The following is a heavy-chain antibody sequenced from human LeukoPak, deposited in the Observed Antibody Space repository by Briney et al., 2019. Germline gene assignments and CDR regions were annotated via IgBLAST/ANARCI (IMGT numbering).Heavy chain of an antibody. CDR3: ARGGSSGGYYYYYMDV. V-gene: IGHV1-8*01. Sequence: ASVKVSCKASGYTFTSYDINWVRQATEQGLEWMGWMNPNSGNTGYAQKFQGRVTMTRNTSISTAYMELSSLRSEDTAVYYCARGGSSGGYYYYYMDVWGKGTTVTVSS. J-gene: IGHJ6*03. D-gene: IGHD6-19*01. CDR1: GYTFTSYD. CDR2: MNPNSGNT.